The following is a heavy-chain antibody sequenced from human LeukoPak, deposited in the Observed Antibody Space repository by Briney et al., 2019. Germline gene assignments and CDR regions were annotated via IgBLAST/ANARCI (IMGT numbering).Heavy chain of an antibody. CDR2: ISACNGNT. J-gene: IGHJ4*02. D-gene: IGHD2-15*01. V-gene: IGHV1-18*01. CDR1: GYTFTSYG. CDR3: ARRYCSGGSCYLYYFDY. Sequence: ASVKVSCKASGYTFTSYGISWVRQAPGQGLEWMGWISACNGNTNYAQKLQGRVTMTTDTSTSTAYMELRSLRSDDTAVYYCARRYCSGGSCYLYYFDYWGQGTLVTVSS.